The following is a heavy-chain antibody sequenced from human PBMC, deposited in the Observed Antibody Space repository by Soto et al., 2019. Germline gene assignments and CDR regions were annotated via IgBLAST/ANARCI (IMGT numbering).Heavy chain of an antibody. CDR1: GGSISSSSYY. CDR2: IYYSGST. J-gene: IGHJ4*02. Sequence: SETLSLTCTVSGGSISSSSYYWGWIRQPPGKGLEWIGSIYYSGSTYYNPSLKSRVTISVDTSKNQFSLKLSSVTAADTAVYYCARHLPQWGLSGYYFDYWGQGTLVTVSS. CDR3: ARHLPQWGLSGYYFDY. V-gene: IGHV4-39*01. D-gene: IGHD3-16*02.